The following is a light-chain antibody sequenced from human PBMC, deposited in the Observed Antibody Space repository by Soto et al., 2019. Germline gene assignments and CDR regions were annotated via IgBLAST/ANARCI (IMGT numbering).Light chain of an antibody. V-gene: IGLV2-11*01. J-gene: IGLJ1*01. CDR3: CSYADNYSYV. Sequence: QSVLTQPRSVSGSPGQSVTISCTGTSSDVGAYNYVSWYQQHPGKAPKLMTYDVSKRPPGVPDRFSGSKPGNTASLTISGLQAEDEADYYCCSYADNYSYVFGTGTKVTVL. CDR2: DVS. CDR1: SSDVGAYNY.